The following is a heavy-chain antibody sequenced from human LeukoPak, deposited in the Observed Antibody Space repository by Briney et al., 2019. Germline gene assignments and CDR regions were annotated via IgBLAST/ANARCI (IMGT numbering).Heavy chain of an antibody. Sequence: GGSLRLSCAASGFTFSSDAMSWVRQAPGKGLEWVSTISASGDNTYYADSVKGRFTISRDNSKKKLYLQMNSLRAEDTAVYYCAKGYYGSGTYGWFDPWGQGTLVTVSS. CDR1: GFTFSSDA. V-gene: IGHV3-23*01. CDR2: ISASGDNT. CDR3: AKGYYGSGTYGWFDP. J-gene: IGHJ5*02. D-gene: IGHD3-10*01.